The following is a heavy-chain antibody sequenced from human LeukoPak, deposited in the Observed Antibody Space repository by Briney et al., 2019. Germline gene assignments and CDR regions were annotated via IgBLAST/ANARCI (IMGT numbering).Heavy chain of an antibody. CDR3: ARAGNYGDYVTHFDY. CDR1: GFTFSSYA. CDR2: VSANGGST. Sequence: PGGSLRLSCAASGFTFSSYAMSWVRQAPGKGLEWFSAVSANGGSTHYADSVKGRFTISRDNSQNTLYLQMSSLKTEDTAVYYCARAGNYGDYVTHFDYWGQGTLVTVSS. J-gene: IGHJ4*02. V-gene: IGHV3-23*01. D-gene: IGHD4-17*01.